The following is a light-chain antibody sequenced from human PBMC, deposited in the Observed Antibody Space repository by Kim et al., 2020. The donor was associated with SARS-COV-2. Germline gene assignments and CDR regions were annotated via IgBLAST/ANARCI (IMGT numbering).Light chain of an antibody. V-gene: IGLV3-19*01. Sequence: SSELTQDPAVSVALGQTVRITCQGDSSRSYYASLYQQKPGQAPVLVIYGKNNRPSGIPDRCSGSSTGNTASLTITGAQAEDEADYYCNSRDSSGNHHWVFGGGTQLTV. CDR1: SSRSYY. CDR2: GKN. CDR3: NSRDSSGNHHWV. J-gene: IGLJ3*02.